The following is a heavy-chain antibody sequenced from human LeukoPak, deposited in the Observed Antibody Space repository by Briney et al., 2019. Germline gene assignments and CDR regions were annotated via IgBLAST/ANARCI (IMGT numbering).Heavy chain of an antibody. D-gene: IGHD5-18*01. CDR1: AFNLSRFA. V-gene: IGHV3-23*01. CDR2: LSGSGRDT. J-gene: IGHJ6*03. Sequence: GGSLRLSCTGSAFNLSRFAMTWVRQAPGKGLEWVSSLSGSGRDTYYADSVKGRFTISRDSSKSTLFLRMHSLRVEDTAVYYCAKVSPGYSHYFYSMDVWAEGTTVTVSS. CDR3: AKVSPGYSHYFYSMDV.